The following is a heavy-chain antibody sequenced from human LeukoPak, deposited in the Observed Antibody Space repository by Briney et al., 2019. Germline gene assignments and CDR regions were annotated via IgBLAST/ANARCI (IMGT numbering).Heavy chain of an antibody. J-gene: IGHJ4*02. Sequence: SETLSLTCTVSGGSISGYYWSWIRQPPGKGLEFIGYIYTSGSTNYNPSLKSRVTISVDTSKNQFSLKLSSVTAADTAVYYCASGRYKNFDYWGQGTLVTVSS. D-gene: IGHD5-18*01. CDR2: IYTSGST. CDR1: GGSISGYY. CDR3: ASGRYKNFDY. V-gene: IGHV4-4*08.